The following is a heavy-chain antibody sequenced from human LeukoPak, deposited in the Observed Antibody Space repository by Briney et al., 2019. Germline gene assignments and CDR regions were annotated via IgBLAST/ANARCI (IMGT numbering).Heavy chain of an antibody. V-gene: IGHV3-30*02. D-gene: IGHD3-22*01. CDR2: IRYDGSNK. CDR1: GFTFSSYG. J-gene: IGHJ4*02. CDR3: ARDGGEYYDSSGYSFDY. Sequence: PGGSLRLSCAASGFTFSSYGMRWVRQAPGKGLEWVAFIRYDGSNKYYADSVKGRLTISRDNSKNTLYLQMNSLRAEDTAVYYCARDGGEYYDSSGYSFDYWGQGTLVTVSS.